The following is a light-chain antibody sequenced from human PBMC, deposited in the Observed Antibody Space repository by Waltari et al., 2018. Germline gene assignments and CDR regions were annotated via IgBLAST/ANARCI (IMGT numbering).Light chain of an antibody. CDR3: CSYAGSNWV. CDR2: EGS. CDR1: SSDVGSYDL. V-gene: IGLV2-23*01. Sequence: QSALTQPASVSGSPGQSITISCTATSSDVGSYDLFSWYQQHPGRAPKLMIYEGSKRPSGVSNRFSGSKSGNTASLTISGLQAEDEADYYCCSYAGSNWVFGGGTKLTVL. J-gene: IGLJ3*02.